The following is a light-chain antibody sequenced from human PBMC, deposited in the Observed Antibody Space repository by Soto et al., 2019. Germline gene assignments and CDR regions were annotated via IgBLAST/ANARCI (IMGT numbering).Light chain of an antibody. V-gene: IGKV3-20*01. Sequence: EIVLTQSPGTLSLSPGERATLSCRASQSVSSSYLAWDQQKPGQAPRLLIYGASSRATGIPDRFSGSGSGTDFTLTISRLEPEDFAVYYCQQYGNSPLTFGQGTKVEIK. J-gene: IGKJ1*01. CDR3: QQYGNSPLT. CDR1: QSVSSSY. CDR2: GAS.